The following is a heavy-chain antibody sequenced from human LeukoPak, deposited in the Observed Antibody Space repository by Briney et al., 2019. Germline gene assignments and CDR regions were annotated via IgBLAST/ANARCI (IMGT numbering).Heavy chain of an antibody. CDR2: IYHSGST. Sequence: PSETLSLTCTVSGGSISSSSYCWGWIRQPPGKGLEWIGYIYHSGSTYYNPSLKSRVTISVDRSKNRFSLKLSSVTAADTAVYYCARERRDCTNGVCYVGLDYWGQGTLVTVSS. CDR3: ARERRDCTNGVCYVGLDY. D-gene: IGHD2-8*01. J-gene: IGHJ4*02. CDR1: GGSISSSSYC. V-gene: IGHV4-39*07.